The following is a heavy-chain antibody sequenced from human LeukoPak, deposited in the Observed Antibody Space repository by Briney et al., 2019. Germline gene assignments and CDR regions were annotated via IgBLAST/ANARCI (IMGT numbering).Heavy chain of an antibody. J-gene: IGHJ3*02. CDR1: GFTFSSYA. V-gene: IGHV3-23*01. D-gene: IGHD3-22*01. CDR3: AKITRHYYDSSGYSDAHDAFDI. Sequence: GXXLRLSCAASGFTFSSYAMSWVRQAPGKGLEWVSAISGSGGSTYYADSVKGGFTIGRDNDKKTMYLQMNSLRAEDTAVYYCAKITRHYYDSSGYSDAHDAFDIWGQGTMVTVSS. CDR2: ISGSGGST.